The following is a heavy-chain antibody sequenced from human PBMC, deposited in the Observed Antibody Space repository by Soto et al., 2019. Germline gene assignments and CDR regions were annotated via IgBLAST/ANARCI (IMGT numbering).Heavy chain of an antibody. CDR1: GFTFSNAW. V-gene: IGHV3-15*01. D-gene: IGHD2-2*01. CDR3: TTHSLIVVVPAASPVGYYYYYMDV. CDR2: IKSKTDGGTT. J-gene: IGHJ6*03. Sequence: EVQLVESGGGLVKPGGSLRLSCAASGFTFSNAWMSWVRQAPGKGLEWVGRIKSKTDGGTTDYAAPVKGRFTISRDDSKNTLYLQMNSLKTEATAVYYCTTHSLIVVVPAASPVGYYYYYMDVWGKGTTVTVSS.